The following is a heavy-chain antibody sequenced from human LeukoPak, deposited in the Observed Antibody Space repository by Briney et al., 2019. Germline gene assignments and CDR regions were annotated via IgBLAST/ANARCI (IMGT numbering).Heavy chain of an antibody. J-gene: IGHJ6*04. CDR3: ARHVLTGNADV. CDR2: IYTSGST. V-gene: IGHV4-4*07. Sequence: SETLSLTCTVSGGSISSYYWSWIRQPAGKGLEWIGRIYTSGSTYYNPSLKSRVTISVDTSKSQFSLKLSSVTAADTAVYYCARHVLTGNADVWGKGTTVTVSS. CDR1: GGSISSYY. D-gene: IGHD1-20*01.